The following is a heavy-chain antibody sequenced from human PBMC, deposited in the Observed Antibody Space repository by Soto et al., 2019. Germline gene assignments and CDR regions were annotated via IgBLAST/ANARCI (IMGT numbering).Heavy chain of an antibody. CDR3: CRPDYYYSSGSLPSDASDI. J-gene: IGHJ3*02. Sequence: ASVKVSCKASGGTFSSYAISWVRQAPGQGLEWMGGIIPIFGTANYAQKFQGRVTITADESTSTAYMELSSLRSEDTAVYYCCRPDYYYSSGSLPSDASDIWGQGPMVTLSS. CDR1: GGTFSSYA. CDR2: IIPIFGTA. D-gene: IGHD3-22*01. V-gene: IGHV1-69*13.